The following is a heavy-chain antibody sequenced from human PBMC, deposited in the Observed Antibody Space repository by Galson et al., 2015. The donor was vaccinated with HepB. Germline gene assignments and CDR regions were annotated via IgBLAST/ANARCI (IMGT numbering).Heavy chain of an antibody. V-gene: IGHV3-30*04. J-gene: IGHJ4*02. Sequence: SLRLSCAASGFTFSSYAMHWVRQAPGKGLEWVAVISYDGSNKYYADSVKGRFTISRDNSKNTLYLQMNSLRAEDTAVYYCAREWETGSFDYWGQGTLVTVSS. CDR2: ISYDGSNK. D-gene: IGHD1-1*01. CDR1: GFTFSSYA. CDR3: AREWETGSFDY.